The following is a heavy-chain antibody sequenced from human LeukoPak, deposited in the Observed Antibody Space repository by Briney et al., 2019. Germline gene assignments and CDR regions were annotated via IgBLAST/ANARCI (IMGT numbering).Heavy chain of an antibody. CDR2: IYYSGST. D-gene: IGHD3-9*01. J-gene: IGHJ3*02. CDR1: GGSISSSSYY. Sequence: SETLSLTCTVSGGSISSSSYYWGWFRQPPGKGLEWIGSIYYSGSTYYNPSLKSRVTISVDTSKNQFSLKLSSVTAADTAVYYCARVADHVLRYFDWSNAFDIWGQGTMVTVSS. CDR3: ARVADHVLRYFDWSNAFDI. V-gene: IGHV4-39*07.